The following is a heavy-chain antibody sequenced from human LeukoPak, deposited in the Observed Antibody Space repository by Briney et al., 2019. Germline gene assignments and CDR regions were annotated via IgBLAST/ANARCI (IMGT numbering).Heavy chain of an antibody. Sequence: GASVKVSCKASGYTFTSYGISWGRQAPGQGLEWIGWISAYNGNTNYAQKLQGRVTMTTDTSTSTAYMELRSLRSDDTAVYYCARDRRGGVSSGWRNWFDPWGQGTLVTVSS. CDR1: GYTFTSYG. V-gene: IGHV1-18*04. CDR3: ARDRRGGVSSGWRNWFDP. CDR2: ISAYNGNT. D-gene: IGHD6-19*01. J-gene: IGHJ5*02.